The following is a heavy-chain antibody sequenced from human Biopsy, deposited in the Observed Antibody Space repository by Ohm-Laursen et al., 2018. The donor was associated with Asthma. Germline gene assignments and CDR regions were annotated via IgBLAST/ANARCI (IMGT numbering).Heavy chain of an antibody. D-gene: IGHD6-19*01. CDR2: IMTVFGTT. Sequence: SVKASCKAPGGTFSNFAISWVRQAPGQGLEWLGGIMTVFGTTNYAQKFQGRVTITADESTSTAYMEVTSLRYEDTAIYYCARCQVGYSSGWSLLLKKIYYSGMDVWGQGTAVTVSS. CDR1: GGTFSNFA. J-gene: IGHJ6*02. V-gene: IGHV1-69*13. CDR3: ARCQVGYSSGWSLLLKKIYYSGMDV.